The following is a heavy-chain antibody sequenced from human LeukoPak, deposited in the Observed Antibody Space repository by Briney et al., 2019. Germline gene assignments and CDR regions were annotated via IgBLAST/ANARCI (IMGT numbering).Heavy chain of an antibody. V-gene: IGHV4-61*02. CDR2: IYTSGST. Sequence: SETLSLTCTVSGGSISSGNYYWSWIRQPAGKGLEWIGRIYTSGSTNYNPSLKSRVTISVDTSKNQFSLKLRSVTAADTAVYYCARGAYPDYFDYWGQGTLVTVSS. J-gene: IGHJ4*02. CDR1: GGSISSGNYY. CDR3: ARGAYPDYFDY.